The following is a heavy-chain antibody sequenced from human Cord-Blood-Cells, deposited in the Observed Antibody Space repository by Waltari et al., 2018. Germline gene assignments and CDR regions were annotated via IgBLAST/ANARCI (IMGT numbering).Heavy chain of an antibody. CDR2: IKQDGSEK. D-gene: IGHD3-3*01. CDR3: ASGYDFWSGYYYFDY. J-gene: IGHJ4*02. CDR1: GFTFSSSC. Sequence: EVQLVESGGGLVQPGGSLSLSCAASGFTFSSSCMSWVRQALGKGLEWVANIKQDGSEKYYVDSVKGRFTISRDNAKNSLYLQMNSLRAEDTAVYYCASGYDFWSGYYYFDYWGQGTLVTVSS. V-gene: IGHV3-7*01.